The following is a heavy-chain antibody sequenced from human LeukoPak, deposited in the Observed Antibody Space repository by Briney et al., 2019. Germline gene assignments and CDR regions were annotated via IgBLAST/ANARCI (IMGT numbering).Heavy chain of an antibody. D-gene: IGHD3-10*01. Sequence: SETLSLTCTVSGCSLSSYYWSWIRQPPGKGLEWMGHIYYSGSTNYNPSLESRVPISVDTSKHNLSLKLRSVTPADTAVYYCRSMTMVRGVYYYGMDVCGQGNTVTVSS. CDR3: RSMTMVRGVYYYGMDV. CDR1: GCSLSSYY. V-gene: IGHV4-59*01. J-gene: IGHJ6*02. CDR2: IYYSGST.